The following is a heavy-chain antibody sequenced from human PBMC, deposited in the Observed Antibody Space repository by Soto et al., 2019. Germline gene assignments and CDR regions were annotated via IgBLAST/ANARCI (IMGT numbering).Heavy chain of an antibody. V-gene: IGHV3-9*01. D-gene: IGHD1-26*01. Sequence: PGGSLRLSCAASGFTFDDYAMHWVRRRPGKGLEWVSGISWNSGAMGYADSVKARFTISRDDAKKSLHLQMNSLRAEDTALYYCAKDISGRGSYYYYYGLDVWGQGTTVTVSS. CDR1: GFTFDDYA. J-gene: IGHJ6*02. CDR3: AKDISGRGSYYYYYGLDV. CDR2: ISWNSGAM.